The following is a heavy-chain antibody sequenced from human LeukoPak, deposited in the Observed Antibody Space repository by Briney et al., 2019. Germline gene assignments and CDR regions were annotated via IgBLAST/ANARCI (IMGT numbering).Heavy chain of an antibody. CDR2: INPNSGGT. CDR1: GYAFTGYY. CDR3: ARGYSSSWVYYYYYYMDV. V-gene: IGHV1-2*02. Sequence: ASVKVSCKASGYAFTGYYMHWVRQAPGQGLEWMGWINPNSGGTNYAQKFQGRVTMTRDTSISTAYMELSRLRSDDTAVYYCARGYSSSWVYYYYYYMDVWGKGTTVTISS. D-gene: IGHD6-13*01. J-gene: IGHJ6*03.